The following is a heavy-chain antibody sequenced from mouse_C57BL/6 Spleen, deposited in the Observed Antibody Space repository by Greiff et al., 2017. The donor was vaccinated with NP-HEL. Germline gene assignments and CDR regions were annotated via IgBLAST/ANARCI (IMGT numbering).Heavy chain of an antibody. J-gene: IGHJ2*01. Sequence: EVKLVESGGDLVKPGGSLKLSCAASGFTFSSYGMSWVRQTPDKRLEWVATISSGGSYTYYPDSVKGRFTISRDNAKNTLYLQMSSLKSEDTARYYCASLGGYDGYWGQGTTLTVSS. CDR2: ISSGGSYT. V-gene: IGHV5-6*01. CDR1: GFTFSSYG. CDR3: ASLGGYDGY. D-gene: IGHD2-2*01.